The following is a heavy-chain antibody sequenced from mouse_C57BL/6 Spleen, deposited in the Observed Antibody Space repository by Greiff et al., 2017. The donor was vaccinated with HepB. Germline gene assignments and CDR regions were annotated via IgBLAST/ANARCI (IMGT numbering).Heavy chain of an antibody. CDR1: GYTFTDYE. CDR3: TRGGKRDYGSSYDY. D-gene: IGHD1-1*01. V-gene: IGHV1-15*01. Sequence: QVQLKESGAELVRPGASVTLSCKASGYTFTDYEMHWVKQTPVHGLEWIGAIDPETGGTAYNQKFKGKAILTADKSSSTAYMELRSLTSEDSAVYYCTRGGKRDYGSSYDYWGQGTTLTVSS. J-gene: IGHJ2*01. CDR2: IDPETGGT.